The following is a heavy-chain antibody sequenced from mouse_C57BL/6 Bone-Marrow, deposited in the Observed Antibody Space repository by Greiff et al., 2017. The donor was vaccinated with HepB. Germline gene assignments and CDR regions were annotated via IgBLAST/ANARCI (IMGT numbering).Heavy chain of an antibody. V-gene: IGHV1-76*01. CDR3: ATITTDWYFDV. CDR1: GYTFTDYY. CDR2: IYPGSGNT. J-gene: IGHJ1*03. D-gene: IGHD1-2*01. Sequence: VQLQQSGAELVRPGASVKLSCKASGYTFTDYYINWVKQRPGQGLEWIARIYPGSGNTYYNEKFKGKATLTAEKSSSTAYMQLSSLTSEDSAVYFCATITTDWYFDVWGTGTTVTVSS.